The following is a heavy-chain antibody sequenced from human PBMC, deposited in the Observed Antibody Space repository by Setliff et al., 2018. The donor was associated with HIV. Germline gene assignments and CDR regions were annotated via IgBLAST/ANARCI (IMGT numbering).Heavy chain of an antibody. V-gene: IGHV3-73*01. CDR1: GFTFSDFD. CDR3: TRSGFWSGYVDY. CDR2: IRSKSNSYAT. J-gene: IGHJ4*02. Sequence: GESLKISCAASGFTFSDFDIHWVRQAPGKGLEWIGRIRSKSNSYATTYTVPVEGRFTISRADPTNTAFLQMNSLKTEDTAIYYCTRSGFWSGYVDYWGPGTLVTVSS. D-gene: IGHD3-3*01.